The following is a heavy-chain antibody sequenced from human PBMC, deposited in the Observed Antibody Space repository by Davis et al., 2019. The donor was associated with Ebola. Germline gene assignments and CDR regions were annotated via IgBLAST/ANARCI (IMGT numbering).Heavy chain of an antibody. CDR3: AKDYYDSSGYYSRFDY. CDR1: GYTFTSYY. D-gene: IGHD3-22*01. V-gene: IGHV1-46*01. CDR2: INPSGGST. J-gene: IGHJ4*02. Sequence: ASVKVSCKASGYTFTSYYMHWVRQAPGQGLEWMGIINPSGGSTSYAQKFQGRVTMTRDTSTSTVYMELSSLRSEDTAVYYCAKDYYDSSGYYSRFDYWGQGTLVTVSS.